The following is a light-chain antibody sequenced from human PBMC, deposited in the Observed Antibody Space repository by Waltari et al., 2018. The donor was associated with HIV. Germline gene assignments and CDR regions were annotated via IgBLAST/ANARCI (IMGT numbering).Light chain of an antibody. CDR1: CSNLGAGYA. J-gene: IGLJ3*02. Sequence: HSVLTPPPSLPGAPGPRVAISCTRSCSNLGAGYAVHRYQQLPGTAPKLLIHGNSNRPAGVPDRFSGSKSGTSASLAITGLQPDDETDYYCQSYDSSLSNWVFGGGTKLTVL. CDR2: GNS. V-gene: IGLV1-40*01. CDR3: QSYDSSLSNWV.